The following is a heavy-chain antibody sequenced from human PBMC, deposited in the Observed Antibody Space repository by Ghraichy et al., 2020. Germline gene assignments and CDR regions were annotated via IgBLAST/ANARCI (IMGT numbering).Heavy chain of an antibody. CDR1: GFTFSSYW. J-gene: IGHJ6*02. Sequence: GGSLRLSCAASGFTFSSYWMHWVRQAPGKGLVWVSRINSDGSSTSYADSVKGRFTISRDNAKNTLYLQMNSLRAEDTAVYYRARVNYDFWSGPLYYYGMDVWGQGTTVTVSS. D-gene: IGHD3-3*01. CDR3: ARVNYDFWSGPLYYYGMDV. CDR2: INSDGSST. V-gene: IGHV3-74*01.